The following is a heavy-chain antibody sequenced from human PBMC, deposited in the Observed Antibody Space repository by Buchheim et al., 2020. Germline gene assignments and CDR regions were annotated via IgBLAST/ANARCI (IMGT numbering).Heavy chain of an antibody. CDR3: ASYRIVTVSNPTRWFDP. V-gene: IGHV3-23*01. CDR1: GFTFNNYA. CDR2: IGGSGTT. J-gene: IGHJ5*02. Sequence: EVQLLESGGGWVQPGGSLRLSCAASGFTFNNYAMTWVRQAPGKGLEWVSTIGGSGTTYYADSVKCRFTISRDNSKNTLYLQMNSLRAEDTGVYYCASYRIVTVSNPTRWFDPWGQGT. D-gene: IGHD1-26*01.